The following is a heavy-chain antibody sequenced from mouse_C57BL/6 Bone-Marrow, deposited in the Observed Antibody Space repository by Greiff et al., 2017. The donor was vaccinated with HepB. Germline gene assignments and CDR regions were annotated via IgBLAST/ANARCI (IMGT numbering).Heavy chain of an antibody. D-gene: IGHD5-5*01. CDR3: AREGALPAWFAY. CDR2: ISYDGSN. Sequence: EVKVEESGPGLVKPSQSLSLTCSVTGYSITSGYYWNWIRQFPGNKLEWMGYISYDGSNNYNPSLKNRISITRDTSKNQFFLKLNSVTTEDTATYYCAREGALPAWFAYWGQGTLVTVSA. J-gene: IGHJ3*01. V-gene: IGHV3-6*01. CDR1: GYSITSGYY.